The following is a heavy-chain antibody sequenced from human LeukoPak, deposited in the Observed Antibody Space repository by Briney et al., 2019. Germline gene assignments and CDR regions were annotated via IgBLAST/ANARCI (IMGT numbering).Heavy chain of an antibody. CDR1: GYTFTSYY. D-gene: IGHD2-15*01. Sequence: ASVKVSCKASGYTFTSYYMHWARQAPGQGLEWMGIINPSGGSTSYAQKFQGRVTMTRDMSTSTVYMELSSLRSEDTAVYYCARGYCSGGSCYSFDYWGQGTLVTVSS. V-gene: IGHV1-46*01. J-gene: IGHJ4*02. CDR2: INPSGGST. CDR3: ARGYCSGGSCYSFDY.